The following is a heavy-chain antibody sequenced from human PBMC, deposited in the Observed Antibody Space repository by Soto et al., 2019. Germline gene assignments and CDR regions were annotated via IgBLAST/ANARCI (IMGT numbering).Heavy chain of an antibody. D-gene: IGHD4-4*01. CDR1: GYHITSYW. Sequence: PGESLKISCKGSGYHITSYWIGWVRKMPGKGLEWMGIIYPGDSDTRYSPSFQGQVTISADRSIITAYLQWSSLKASDTAMYYCARLGGIKDWVGDYSNYLPYYYYGMDVWGQGTTVTVSS. CDR2: IYPGDSDT. J-gene: IGHJ6*02. V-gene: IGHV5-51*03. CDR3: ARLGGIKDWVGDYSNYLPYYYYGMDV.